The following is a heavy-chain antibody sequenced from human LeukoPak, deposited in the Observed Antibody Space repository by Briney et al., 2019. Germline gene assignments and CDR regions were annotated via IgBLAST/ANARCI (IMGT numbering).Heavy chain of an antibody. J-gene: IGHJ4*02. CDR2: IYTDGNT. V-gene: IGHV3-53*01. CDR1: GFAVSNDY. D-gene: IGHD4/OR15-4a*01. Sequence: PGGSLRLSCAASGFAVSNDYMSWVRQAPGKGLEWVSIIYTDGNTYYADSVKGRFTIYRDNSKNTLNPQMNSLRAEDTAVYYCARDRPYGGLNGFDYWGQGTLVTVSS. CDR3: ARDRPYGGLNGFDY.